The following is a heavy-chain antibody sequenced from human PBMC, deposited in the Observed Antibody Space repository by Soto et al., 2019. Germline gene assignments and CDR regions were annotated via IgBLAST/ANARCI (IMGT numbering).Heavy chain of an antibody. Sequence: GGSLRLSCAASGFTFSDYYMSWIRQAPGKGLEWVSYISSSGSTIYYADSVKGRFTISRDNAKNSLYLQMNSLRAEDTAVYYCARDVGYCSSTSCYGYYYYYMDVWGKGTTVTVSS. CDR1: GFTFSDYY. V-gene: IGHV3-11*01. D-gene: IGHD2-2*01. J-gene: IGHJ6*03. CDR2: ISSSGSTI. CDR3: ARDVGYCSSTSCYGYYYYYMDV.